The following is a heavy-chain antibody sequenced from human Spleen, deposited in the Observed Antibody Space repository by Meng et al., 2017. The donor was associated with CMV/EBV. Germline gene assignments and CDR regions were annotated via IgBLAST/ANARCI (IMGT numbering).Heavy chain of an antibody. D-gene: IGHD3-3*01. CDR1: SYS. J-gene: IGHJ4*02. CDR3: AREGYDFWSGYYIASFFRCDY. V-gene: IGHV3-7*01. Sequence: SYSLSWVRQAPGKGLEWVANIKQDGSEKYYVDSVKGRFTISRDNAKNSLYLQMNSLRAEDTAVYYCAREGYDFWSGYYIASFFRCDYWGQGTLVTVSS. CDR2: IKQDGSEK.